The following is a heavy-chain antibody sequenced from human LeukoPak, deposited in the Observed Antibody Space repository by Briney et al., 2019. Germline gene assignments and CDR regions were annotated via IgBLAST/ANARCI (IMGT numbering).Heavy chain of an antibody. V-gene: IGHV1-69*13. CDR2: IIPIFGTA. CDR1: GGTFSSYA. J-gene: IGHJ6*02. CDR3: ARVEVGYSSSSEGDGMDV. Sequence: GASVTVSCKASGGTFSSYAISWVRQAPGQGLEWMGGIIPIFGTANYAQKFQGRVTVTADESTSTAYMELRSLRSDDTAVYYCARVEVGYSSSSEGDGMDVWGQGTTVTVSS. D-gene: IGHD6-6*01.